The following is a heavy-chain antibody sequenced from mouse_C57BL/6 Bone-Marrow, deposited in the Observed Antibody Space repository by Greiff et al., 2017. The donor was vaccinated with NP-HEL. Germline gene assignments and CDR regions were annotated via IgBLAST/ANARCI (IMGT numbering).Heavy chain of an antibody. J-gene: IGHJ1*03. Sequence: VKLVESGPGLVAPSQSLSITCTVSGFSLTSYGVHWVRQPPGKGLEWLVVIWSDGSTTYNSALKSRMSIGKDNSTSQIFLKRNILQADDTAMYYCARERTGRGYFDVWGTGTTVTVSS. CDR2: IWSDGST. CDR1: GFSLTSYG. CDR3: ARERTGRGYFDV. V-gene: IGHV2-6*03. D-gene: IGHD4-1*01.